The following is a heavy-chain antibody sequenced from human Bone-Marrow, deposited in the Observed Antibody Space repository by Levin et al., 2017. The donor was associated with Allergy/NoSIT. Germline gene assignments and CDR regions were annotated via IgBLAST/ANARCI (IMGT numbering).Heavy chain of an antibody. J-gene: IGHJ4*02. Sequence: PGGSLRLSCAASGFNFGDHAMHWVRQGPGKGLQWVSGISWNGAIIGYADSLQGRFTISRDNAKNSLYLEIYSLRPEDTAFYYCGKDDSNYDTSGYMDYCGQVTLVTVSS. V-gene: IGHV3-9*01. CDR3: GKDDSNYDTSGYMDY. CDR2: ISWNGAII. CDR1: GFNFGDHA. D-gene: IGHD3-22*01.